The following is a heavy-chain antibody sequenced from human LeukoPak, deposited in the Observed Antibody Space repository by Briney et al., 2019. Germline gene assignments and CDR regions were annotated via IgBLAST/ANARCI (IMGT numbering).Heavy chain of an antibody. D-gene: IGHD1-26*01. Sequence: GGSLRLSCAAAGFTFSMEWMSWVRQAPGKGLEWVANTKEDGSEKYYVDSVTGRFTISRDNAKNSLYLQMNSRRAEDTAVYYLVRDESRYGGRPCYWGQGTLVIV. CDR3: VRDESRYGGRPCY. CDR2: TKEDGSEK. J-gene: IGHJ4*02. CDR1: GFTFSMEW. V-gene: IGHV3-7*01.